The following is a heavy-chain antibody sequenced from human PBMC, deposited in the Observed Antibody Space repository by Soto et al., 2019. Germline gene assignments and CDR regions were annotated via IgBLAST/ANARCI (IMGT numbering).Heavy chain of an antibody. CDR1: GYSFTSYW. D-gene: IGHD2-2*02. Sequence: GESLKISCKGSGYSFTSYWIGWVRQMPGKGLEWMGIIYPGDSDTRYSPSFQGQVTISADKSISTAYLQWSSLKASDTAMYYCARLHGYCSSTSRHNYGMDVWGQGTTVTVSS. V-gene: IGHV5-51*01. J-gene: IGHJ6*02. CDR2: IYPGDSDT. CDR3: ARLHGYCSSTSRHNYGMDV.